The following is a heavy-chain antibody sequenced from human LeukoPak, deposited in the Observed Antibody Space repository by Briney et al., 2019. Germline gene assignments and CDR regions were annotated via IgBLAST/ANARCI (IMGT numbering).Heavy chain of an antibody. J-gene: IGHJ4*02. D-gene: IGHD6-19*01. CDR3: ARAGSGSGWYFDY. Sequence: ASVKVSCKASGYTFTSYGISWVRQAAGQGLEWMGWISPYNGNTRYVQKLQGRVTMTTDTSTSTAYMELRSLRFDDTAVYCCARAGSGSGWYFDYWGQGTLVTVSA. V-gene: IGHV1-18*01. CDR1: GYTFTSYG. CDR2: ISPYNGNT.